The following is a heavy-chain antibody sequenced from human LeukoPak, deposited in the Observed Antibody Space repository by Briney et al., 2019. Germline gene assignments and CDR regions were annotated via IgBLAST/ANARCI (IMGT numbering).Heavy chain of an antibody. J-gene: IGHJ6*02. CDR2: ISADGKA. V-gene: IGHV3-43*02. D-gene: IGHD1-26*01. CDR1: GMNFERYA. Sequence: GGSLRLSCAASGMNFERYAMHWVRQRPGKGLEWVGVISADGKADHADAVKGRFTVSRDNSKDSLSLQMSSLRDEDTALYYCATWAFYHDLDVWGQGTTVIVSS. CDR3: ATWAFYHDLDV.